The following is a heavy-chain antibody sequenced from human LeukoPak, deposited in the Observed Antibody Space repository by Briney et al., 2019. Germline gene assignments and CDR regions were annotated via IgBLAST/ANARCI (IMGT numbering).Heavy chain of an antibody. CDR1: GFTFSTYG. V-gene: IGHV3-23*01. CDR3: AKGRTNDY. Sequence: GGSLRLSCAASGFTFSTYGMSWVRQTPEKGLEWVSAISDTGGNTFYADSVKGRFTISRDNSKNTLYLQMNRLRAEDTAIYYCAKGRTNDYWGQGTLVTVSS. J-gene: IGHJ4*02. D-gene: IGHD1/OR15-1a*01. CDR2: ISDTGGNT.